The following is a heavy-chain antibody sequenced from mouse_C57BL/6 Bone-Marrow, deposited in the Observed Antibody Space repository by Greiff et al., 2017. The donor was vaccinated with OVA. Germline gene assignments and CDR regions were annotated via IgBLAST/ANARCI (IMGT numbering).Heavy chain of an antibody. CDR3: ARSETTVVAH. D-gene: IGHD1-1*01. V-gene: IGHV1-26*01. Sequence: EVQLQQSGPELVKPGASVKISCKASGYTFTDYYMNWVKQSHGKSLEWIGDINPNNGGTSYNQKFKGKATLTVDKSSSTAYMELRSLTSEDSAVYYCARSETTVVAHWGQGTTLTVSS. CDR2: INPNNGGT. CDR1: GYTFTDYY. J-gene: IGHJ2*01.